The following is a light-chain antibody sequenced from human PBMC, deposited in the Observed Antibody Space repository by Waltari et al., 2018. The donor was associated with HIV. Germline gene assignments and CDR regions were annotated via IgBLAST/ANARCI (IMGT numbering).Light chain of an antibody. V-gene: IGKV3-11*01. Sequence: EIVLTQSPATLSLSPGERATLSCRASQSVSNYLAWYQQKPGQPPRLLIFDASNRATGIPARFSCSGSGPYFTLTNSSLEPEDSAVYYCQQRSNWPPLTFGGGTKVEI. CDR3: QQRSNWPPLT. CDR2: DAS. CDR1: QSVSNY. J-gene: IGKJ4*01.